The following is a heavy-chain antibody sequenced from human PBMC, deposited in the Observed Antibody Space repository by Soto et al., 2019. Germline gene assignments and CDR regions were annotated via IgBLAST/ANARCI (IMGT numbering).Heavy chain of an antibody. Sequence: PSETLSLTCTVSGGSSSSGGYYCSWIRQHPGKGLEWIGYIYYSGSTYYNPSLKSRVTISVDTSKNQFSLKLSSVTAADTAVYYCARVAGYSYDLDYWGQGTLVTVSS. CDR2: IYYSGST. J-gene: IGHJ4*02. D-gene: IGHD5-18*01. V-gene: IGHV4-31*03. CDR3: ARVAGYSYDLDY. CDR1: GGSSSSGGYY.